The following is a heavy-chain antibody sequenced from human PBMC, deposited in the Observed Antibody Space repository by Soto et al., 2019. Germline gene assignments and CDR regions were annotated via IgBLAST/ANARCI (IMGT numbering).Heavy chain of an antibody. V-gene: IGHV3-7*03. CDR1: GLTFSKYW. Sequence: EVQLVESGGGLVQPGGSLRLSCAASGLTFSKYWMTWVRQAPGKGLEWVANIKHDGSEQYYVGSVKGRFAISRDNAKNSLFLQMNSLRAEDTAVYYCASVPGSPGYHGSDVWGQGTTVTVSS. CDR3: ASVPGSPGYHGSDV. CDR2: IKHDGSEQ. J-gene: IGHJ6*02. D-gene: IGHD5-12*01.